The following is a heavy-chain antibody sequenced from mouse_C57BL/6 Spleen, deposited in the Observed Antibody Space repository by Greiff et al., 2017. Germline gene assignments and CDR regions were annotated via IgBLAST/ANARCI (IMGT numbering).Heavy chain of an antibody. CDR2: IDPSDSYT. V-gene: IGHV1-69*01. Sequence: QVQLQQPGAELVMPGASVKLSCKASGYTFTSYWMHWVKQRPGQGLEWIGEIDPSDSYTNYNQKFKGKSTLTVDKSSSSAYMQLSSLTSEDSAVYYRASQGNYDDDGTGYYFEYWGQGTTLTVSS. CDR1: GYTFTSYW. CDR3: ASQGNYDDDGTGYYFEY. J-gene: IGHJ2*01. D-gene: IGHD2-4*01.